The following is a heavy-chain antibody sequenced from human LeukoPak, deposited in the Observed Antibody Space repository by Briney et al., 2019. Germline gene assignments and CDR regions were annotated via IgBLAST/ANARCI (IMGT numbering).Heavy chain of an antibody. V-gene: IGHV3-20*04. D-gene: IGHD3-22*01. CDR3: ARATYDSSGYIVAFDI. J-gene: IGHJ3*02. CDR1: GFTFDDYG. Sequence: PGGSLRLSCAASGFTFDDYGMSWVRQAPGKGLEWVSGINWNGGSTGYADSVKGRLTISRDNAKNSLYLQMNSLRAEDTALYYCARATYDSSGYIVAFDIWGQGTMVTVSS. CDR2: INWNGGST.